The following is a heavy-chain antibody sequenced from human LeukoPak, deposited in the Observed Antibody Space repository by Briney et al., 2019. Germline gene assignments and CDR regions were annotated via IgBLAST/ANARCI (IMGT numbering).Heavy chain of an antibody. Sequence: SETLSLTCAVYGGSFSGYYWSWIRQPPGKGLEWIGEINHSGSTNYNPSLKSRVTISVDTSKNQFSLKLSSVTAADTAVYYCARFRAPYYYYDSSGYQRPYYYYGMDVWGQGTTVTVSS. J-gene: IGHJ6*02. V-gene: IGHV4-34*01. D-gene: IGHD3-22*01. CDR1: GGSFSGYY. CDR3: ARFRAPYYYYDSSGYQRPYYYYGMDV. CDR2: INHSGST.